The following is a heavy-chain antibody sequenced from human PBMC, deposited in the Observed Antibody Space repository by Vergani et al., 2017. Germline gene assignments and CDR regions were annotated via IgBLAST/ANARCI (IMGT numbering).Heavy chain of an antibody. D-gene: IGHD3-10*01. CDR1: GFTFSSYA. CDR2: ISGSGGST. V-gene: IGHV3-23*01. CDR3: AKDRVWFGDAFDY. J-gene: IGHJ4*02. Sequence: EVQLLESGGGLVQPGGSLRLSCAASGFTFSSYAMSWVRQAPGKGLEWVSAISGSGGSTYYADSVKSRFTISRDNSKNTLYLQMNSLRAEDTAVYYCAKDRVWFGDAFDYWGQGTLVTVSS.